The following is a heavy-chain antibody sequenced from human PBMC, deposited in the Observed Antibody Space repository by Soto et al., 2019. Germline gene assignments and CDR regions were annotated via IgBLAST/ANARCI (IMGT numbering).Heavy chain of an antibody. CDR1: GFTFSSYA. Sequence: QVQLVESGGGVVQPGRSLRLSCAASGFTFSSYAMHWVRQAPGKGLEWVAVISYDGSNKYYADSVKGRFTISRDNSKNTVYLQMNSRSAEETAVDYCARTRSSGPTDFIEDAFDIWGQGTKVTVSS. V-gene: IGHV3-30-3*01. CDR2: ISYDGSNK. J-gene: IGHJ3*02. CDR3: ARTRSSGPTDFIEDAFDI. D-gene: IGHD3-22*01.